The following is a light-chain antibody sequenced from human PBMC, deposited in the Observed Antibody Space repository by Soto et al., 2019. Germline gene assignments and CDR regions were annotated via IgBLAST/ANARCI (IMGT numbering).Light chain of an antibody. CDR3: QQYGGSPLT. CDR1: QSVSSSS. V-gene: IGKV3-20*01. CDR2: GVS. Sequence: EIVLTQSPGTLSLSPGDSATLSCRASQSVSSSSLAWYQQKPGQAPRLLFFGVSNRAAGVPDRFGGSGSGTDFTLTISRQEPEDFAVYYCQQYGGSPLTFGGGTKVEIK. J-gene: IGKJ4*01.